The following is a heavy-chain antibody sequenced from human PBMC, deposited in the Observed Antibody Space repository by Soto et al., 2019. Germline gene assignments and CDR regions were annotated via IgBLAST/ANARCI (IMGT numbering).Heavy chain of an antibody. D-gene: IGHD3-22*01. J-gene: IGHJ4*01. CDR2: IYYSGST. CDR3: VRLSLITMIVVVKGYYFDY. CDR1: RGSISSSSYY. V-gene: IGHV4-39*01. Sequence: SETLSLTCTVSRGSISSSSYYWGWIRQPRGKGLEWIGSIYYSGSTYYNPSLKSRVTISVDTSKNQFSLKLSSVTAADTAVYYCVRLSLITMIVVVKGYYFDYWGHGTLVTVSS.